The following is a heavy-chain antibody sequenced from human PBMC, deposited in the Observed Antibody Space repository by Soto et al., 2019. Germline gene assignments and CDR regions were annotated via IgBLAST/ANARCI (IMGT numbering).Heavy chain of an antibody. D-gene: IGHD3-10*01. CDR1: GFTFSSYA. Sequence: VQLVESGGGVVQPGRSLRLSCAASGFTFSSYAMQWVRQAPGKGLEWVAVISYDGSNKYYADSVKGRFTISRDNSQNPLYLQMNSLRAEDKGVYYCARTDYGSGSYPDHWGQGTLVTVSS. J-gene: IGHJ4*02. V-gene: IGHV3-30-3*01. CDR2: ISYDGSNK. CDR3: ARTDYGSGSYPDH.